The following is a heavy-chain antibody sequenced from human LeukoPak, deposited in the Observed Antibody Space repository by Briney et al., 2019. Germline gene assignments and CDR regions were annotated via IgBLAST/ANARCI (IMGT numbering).Heavy chain of an antibody. D-gene: IGHD7-27*01. J-gene: IGHJ3*02. CDR3: ARERAGEDAFDI. V-gene: IGHV3-30*03. CDR1: GFTFSSYG. CDR2: ISYDGSNK. Sequence: GRSLRLSCAASGFTFSSYGMHWVRQAPGKGLEWVAVISYDGSNKDYADSVKGRFTISRDNSKNTLYLQINSLRVEDTAVYYCARERAGEDAFDIWGQGTLVTVSS.